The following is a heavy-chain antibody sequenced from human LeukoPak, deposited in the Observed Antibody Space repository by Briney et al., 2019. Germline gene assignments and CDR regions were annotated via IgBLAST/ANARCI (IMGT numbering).Heavy chain of an antibody. Sequence: SETLSLTCTVSGDSISGYYWSWIRQPPGKGLEWIGYIYYSGSTNYNPSLKSRVTISVDTSKNQFSLKLSSVTAADTAVYYCARRDGYDAFDIRGQGTMVTVSS. V-gene: IGHV4-59*08. CDR2: IYYSGST. J-gene: IGHJ3*02. CDR3: ARRDGYDAFDI. CDR1: GDSISGYY. D-gene: IGHD5-18*01.